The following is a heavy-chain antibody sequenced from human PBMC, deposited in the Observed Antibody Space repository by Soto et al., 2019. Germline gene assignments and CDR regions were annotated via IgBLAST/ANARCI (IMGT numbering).Heavy chain of an antibody. D-gene: IGHD2-15*01. V-gene: IGHV4-30-4*01. CDR1: GGSISSGDFY. Sequence: SETLSLTCTVSGGSISSGDFYWSWIRQPPGRGLEWIGYISYSGSTYYNTSLKSRVTISVDTSKNQFSLKLNSVTAADTAVYYCARGGPTGGSYKYNWFDPWGQGTLVTVSS. CDR3: ARGGPTGGSYKYNWFDP. J-gene: IGHJ5*02. CDR2: ISYSGST.